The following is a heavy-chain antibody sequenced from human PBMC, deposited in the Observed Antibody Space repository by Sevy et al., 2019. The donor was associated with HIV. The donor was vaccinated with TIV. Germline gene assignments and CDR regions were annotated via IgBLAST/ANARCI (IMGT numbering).Heavy chain of an antibody. D-gene: IGHD6-6*01. Sequence: GESLKISCKGSGYSFSTYWIAWVRQMPGKGLEWMGIIYPGDSDTRYSPSFQGQVTISADKYISTAYLQWSSLKASDSAKYYCAGRRGSSAWVDYWGQGTLVTVSS. J-gene: IGHJ4*02. CDR1: GYSFSTYW. CDR3: AGRRGSSAWVDY. CDR2: IYPGDSDT. V-gene: IGHV5-51*01.